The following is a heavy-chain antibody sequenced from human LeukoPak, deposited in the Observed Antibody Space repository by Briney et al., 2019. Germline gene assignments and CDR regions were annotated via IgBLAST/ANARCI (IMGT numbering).Heavy chain of an antibody. CDR3: ARDYGRGFDI. CDR2: INANNGGT. J-gene: IGHJ3*02. V-gene: IGHV1-2*02. D-gene: IGHD3-10*01. Sequence: ASVKVSCKASGYTFSGYYMHWVRQAPGQGLEWMRWINANNGGTNYAQKFQGRVTWTRDTSISTAYMELGRLRSDDTAVYYCARDYGRGFDIWGQGTMVTVSS. CDR1: GYTFSGYY.